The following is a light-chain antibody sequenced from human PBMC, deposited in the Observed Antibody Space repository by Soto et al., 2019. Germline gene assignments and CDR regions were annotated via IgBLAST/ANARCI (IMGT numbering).Light chain of an antibody. CDR2: AAS. V-gene: IGKV1-9*01. CDR1: QGISSY. J-gene: IGKJ5*01. Sequence: DIQLTQSPSFLSASVGDRDTITCRASQGISSYLAWYQQKPGKAPKLLIFAASTLQGGVPSRFSGSGSGTEFTLTISSLQPEDFATYYCQQLNNYPSITFGQGTRLEIK. CDR3: QQLNNYPSIT.